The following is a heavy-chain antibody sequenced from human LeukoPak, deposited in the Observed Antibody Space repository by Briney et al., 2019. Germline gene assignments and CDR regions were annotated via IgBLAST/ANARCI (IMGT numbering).Heavy chain of an antibody. Sequence: SVKVSCKASGGTFSSYAISWVRQAPGQGLEWMGRIIPILGIANYAQKFQGRVTITADKSTSTAYMELSSLRSEDTAVYYCARDNTVTTIAFDIWGQGTMVTVSS. CDR1: GGTFSSYA. J-gene: IGHJ3*02. CDR2: IIPILGIA. D-gene: IGHD4-17*01. CDR3: ARDNTVTTIAFDI. V-gene: IGHV1-69*04.